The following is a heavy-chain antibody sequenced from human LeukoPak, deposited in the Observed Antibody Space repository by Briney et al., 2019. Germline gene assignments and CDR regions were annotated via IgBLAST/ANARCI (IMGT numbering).Heavy chain of an antibody. CDR3: ARDLYNSASR. CDR2: IKQDGGEK. CDR1: GFTFSSSW. D-gene: IGHD6-25*01. V-gene: IGHV3-7*03. J-gene: IGHJ4*02. Sequence: GGSLRLSCEASGFTFSSSWMTWVRQAPGKGLEWVANIKQDGGEKYYVDSVKGRLTISRDNAKNSLYLQMNSLRADDTAVYYCARDLYNSASRWGQGTLVTVSS.